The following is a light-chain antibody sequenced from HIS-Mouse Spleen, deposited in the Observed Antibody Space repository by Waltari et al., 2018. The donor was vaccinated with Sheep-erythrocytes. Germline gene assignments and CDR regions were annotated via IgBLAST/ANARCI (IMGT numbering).Light chain of an antibody. CDR1: NLGDKY. J-gene: IGLJ2*01. V-gene: IGLV3-1*01. CDR3: QAWDSSTVV. Sequence: YELTHPPSVSVSPGQTASITCSGENLGDKYACWYQQKPGQSPVLVIYQDSKRPSGIPERFSGSNSGNTATLTISGTQAMDEADYYCQAWDSSTVVFGGGTKLTVL. CDR2: QDS.